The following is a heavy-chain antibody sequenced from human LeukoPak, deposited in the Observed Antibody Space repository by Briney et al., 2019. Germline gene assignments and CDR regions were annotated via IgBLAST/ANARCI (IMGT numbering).Heavy chain of an antibody. Sequence: PLETLFLSCSASNDSIRNYCWSWIRQPPGKALEWVGCIYHPGNTKYNPSFKSRLTMSIDTSKNQFPLNLNSVTGAETAVYYCARGNYGSGSYYAVDIDDWGQGTLVTVSS. CDR1: NDSIRNYC. J-gene: IGHJ4*02. CDR3: ARGNYGSGSYYAVDIDD. CDR2: IYHPGNT. V-gene: IGHV4-59*01. D-gene: IGHD3-10*01.